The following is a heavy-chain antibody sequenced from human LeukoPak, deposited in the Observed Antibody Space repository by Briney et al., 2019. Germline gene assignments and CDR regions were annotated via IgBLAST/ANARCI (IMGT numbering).Heavy chain of an antibody. CDR1: GLVFSNYG. CDR3: AKDSNSGYVSVGPDY. CDR2: LRYDARNE. Sequence: GGSLTLSCQTSGLVFSNYGTHWVRQAPDKGLEWVAYLRYDARNEYYADSVNGRFFISRDNSRNTLYLQMNSLRAEDTGVYSCAKDSNSGYVSVGPDYWGLGTLVTASS. V-gene: IGHV3-30*02. D-gene: IGHD5-12*01. J-gene: IGHJ4*02.